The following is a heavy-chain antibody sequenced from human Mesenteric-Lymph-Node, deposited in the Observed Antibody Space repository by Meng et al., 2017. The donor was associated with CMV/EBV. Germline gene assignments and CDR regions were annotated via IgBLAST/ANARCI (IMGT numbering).Heavy chain of an antibody. V-gene: IGHV3-74*01. CDR1: GFTFSSYW. Sequence: GESLKISCAASGFTFSSYWMHWVRQAPGKGLVWVSRINRDGSSTSYADSVKGRFTISRDNAKNTLYLQMNSLRAEDTAVYYCARSGTICGGDCYFSWDYYYGMDVWGQGTTVTVSS. CDR3: ARSGTICGGDCYFSWDYYYGMDV. J-gene: IGHJ6*02. CDR2: INRDGSST. D-gene: IGHD2-21*01.